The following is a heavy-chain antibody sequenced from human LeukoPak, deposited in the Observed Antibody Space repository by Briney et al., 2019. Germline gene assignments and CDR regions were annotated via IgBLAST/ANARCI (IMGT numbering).Heavy chain of an antibody. V-gene: IGHV3-13*01. D-gene: IGHD6-19*01. CDR2: IGTAGDT. CDR3: ARGLAVAGGFDY. J-gene: IGHJ4*02. Sequence: GGSLRLSCAASGFTFSSYDMHWVRQATGKGLEWVSAIGTAGDTYYPGSVKGRFTISRENAKNSLYLQMNSLRAGDTAVYYCARGLAVAGGFDYWGQGTLVTVSS. CDR1: GFTFSSYD.